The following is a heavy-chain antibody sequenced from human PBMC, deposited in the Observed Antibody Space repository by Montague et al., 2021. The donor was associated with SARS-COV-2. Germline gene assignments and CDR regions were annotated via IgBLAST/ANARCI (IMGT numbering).Heavy chain of an antibody. D-gene: IGHD3-9*01. CDR3: ASQDYDALTGFRYHYYGMDV. V-gene: IGHV3-23*03. CDR1: GVHFRSYV. J-gene: IGHJ6*02. Sequence: FRSLSCAASGVHFRSYVMSWVRQVPGKGLEWVSGIYSDESHTNYADSVKGRFTISRDNSKNMVYLEMSHLRAEDTAVYYCASQDYDALTGFRYHYYGMDVRGQGTTVTVSS. CDR2: IYSDESHT.